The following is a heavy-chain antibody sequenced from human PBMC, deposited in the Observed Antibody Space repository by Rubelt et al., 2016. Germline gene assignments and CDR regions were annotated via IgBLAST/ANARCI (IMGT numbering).Heavy chain of an antibody. CDR2: IYYSGST. CDR3: ARDREGIAARLQTFDI. V-gene: IGHV4-59*01. CDR1: GGSISSYY. D-gene: IGHD6-6*01. Sequence: QVRLQESGPGLVKPSETLSLTCTVSGGSISSYYWSWIRQPPGKGLEWMGYIYYSGSTNYNPSLKGWGPKSLDRSKNQFSLKLSSVTAADTAVYYCARDREGIAARLQTFDIWGQGTMVTVSS. J-gene: IGHJ3*02.